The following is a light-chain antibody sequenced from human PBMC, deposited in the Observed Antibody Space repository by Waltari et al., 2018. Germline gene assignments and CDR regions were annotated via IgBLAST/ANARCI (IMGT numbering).Light chain of an antibody. V-gene: IGKV1-5*01. J-gene: IGKJ1*01. CDR2: NAS. CDR3: RQYDSYPWT. CDR1: QSISTW. Sequence: DIQMTQSPSSLSASVGDRVTITCRASQSISTWLAWYQQKPGKAPNLLIYNASSLESGHPSTFSGSRCETELTPTISSMQPVELATIVYRQYDSYPWTVGEATKVENK.